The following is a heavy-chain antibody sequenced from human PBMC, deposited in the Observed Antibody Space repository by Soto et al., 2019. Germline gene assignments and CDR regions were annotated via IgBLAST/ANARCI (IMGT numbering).Heavy chain of an antibody. CDR3: ARAREYSSSPEPLIYGMDV. J-gene: IGHJ6*02. CDR1: GGTFSSYA. D-gene: IGHD6-6*01. V-gene: IGHV1-69*06. Sequence: AVKVSCKASGGTFSSYAISWVRQAPGQGLEWMGGIIPIFGTANYAQKFQGRVTITADKSTSTAYMELSSLRSEDTAVYYCARAREYSSSPEPLIYGMDVWGQGTTVTVSS. CDR2: IIPIFGTA.